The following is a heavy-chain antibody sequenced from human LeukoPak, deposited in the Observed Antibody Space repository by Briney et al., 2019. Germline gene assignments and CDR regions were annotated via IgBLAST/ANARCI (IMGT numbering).Heavy chain of an antibody. D-gene: IGHD6-13*01. CDR2: IYYSGST. CDR1: GGSISSYY. CDR3: ARDEIAAAGLGDY. Sequence: PSETLSLTCTVSGGSISSYYWSWIRQPPGKGLEWIGYIYYSGSTNYNPSLKSRVTISVDTSKNQFSLKLSSVTAADTAVYYCARDEIAAAGLGDYWGQGTLVTVSS. V-gene: IGHV4-59*01. J-gene: IGHJ4*02.